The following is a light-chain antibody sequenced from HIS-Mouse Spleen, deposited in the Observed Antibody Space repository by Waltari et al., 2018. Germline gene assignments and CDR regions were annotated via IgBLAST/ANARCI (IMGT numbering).Light chain of an antibody. V-gene: IGKV4-1*01. J-gene: IGKJ5*01. CDR3: QQYYSTPPIT. CDR1: QSVLYSSNNKNY. CDR2: LAS. Sequence: DIVMTQSPDSLAVSLGERATINCKSSQSVLYSSNNKNYLAWYQQKPGQPPKLLIYLASTRESGVPDRFSGSGSGTEFTLTISSLQAEDVAVYYCQQYYSTPPITFGQGTRLEIK.